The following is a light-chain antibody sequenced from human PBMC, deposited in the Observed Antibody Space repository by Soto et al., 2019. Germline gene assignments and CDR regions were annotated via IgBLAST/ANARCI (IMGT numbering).Light chain of an antibody. CDR3: QQYNNWPRT. J-gene: IGKJ1*01. CDR1: QSVSNN. Sequence: IVMTQSPATLSVSPGERATLSCRASQSVSNNLAWYQQKPGQAPRLLIYGASTRATGIPARFSGSGSGTEVTLTISSLQSEDFALYYCQQYNNWPRTFGQGTKVDIK. V-gene: IGKV3-15*01. CDR2: GAS.